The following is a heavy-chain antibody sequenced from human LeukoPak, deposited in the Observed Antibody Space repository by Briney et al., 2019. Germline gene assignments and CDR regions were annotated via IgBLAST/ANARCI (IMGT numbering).Heavy chain of an antibody. CDR1: GFTFSRLA. J-gene: IGHJ4*02. V-gene: IGHV3-23*01. D-gene: IGHD3-22*01. CDR3: AKDHESDGYPCLDH. CDR2: ISASGP. Sequence: GGSLRLSCGASGFTFSRLAMTWVRQAPGKGLEWVSTISASGPYYADAVRGRFTISRDNSRNTLSLQMDSLRAEDTAVYYCAKDHESDGYPCLDHWGLGTLVTVSS.